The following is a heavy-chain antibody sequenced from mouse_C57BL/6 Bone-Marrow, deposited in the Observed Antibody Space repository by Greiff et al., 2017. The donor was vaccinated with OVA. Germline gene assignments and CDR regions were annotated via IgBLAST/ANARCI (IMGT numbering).Heavy chain of an antibody. J-gene: IGHJ4*01. CDR1: GYTFTSYN. Sequence: LQQSGAELVRPGASVKMSCNASGYTFTSYNMHCVKQTPRQGLEWIGALYPGNGAPSSNQKFNGKATLTVDKSSSTTYMQLSSLTSEDAAVYFCERWVYDYVYAMDYWGQGTSVTVSS. V-gene: IGHV1-12*01. CDR3: ERWVYDYVYAMDY. D-gene: IGHD2-4*01. CDR2: LYPGNGAP.